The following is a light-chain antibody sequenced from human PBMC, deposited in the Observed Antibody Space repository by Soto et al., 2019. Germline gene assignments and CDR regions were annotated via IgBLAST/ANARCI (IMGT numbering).Light chain of an antibody. V-gene: IGKV1-16*01. J-gene: IGKJ3*01. CDR3: QKHDGVPL. CDR1: QGVSTF. CDR2: FAS. Sequence: DIQMTQSPSSLSASLGDRVTITCRASQGVSTFLAWFQQKPGKAPKSLIYFASSLESGVPSRFSGSGSGTFFSFTINSLQPEDIATYYCQKHDGVPLFGPGTKVEIK.